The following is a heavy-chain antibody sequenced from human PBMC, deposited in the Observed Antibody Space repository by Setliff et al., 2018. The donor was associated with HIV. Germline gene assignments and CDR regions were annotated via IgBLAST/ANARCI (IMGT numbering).Heavy chain of an antibody. V-gene: IGHV4-30-4*07. D-gene: IGHD3-9*01. Sequence: PSETLSLTCTVSGGSISTSSYSWTWIRQPPGKALEWIGYIYYSGSTSYNGNTYYNPSLESRVTISGDTSKNQFSLKLSSVTAADTAVYYCARENGWLFGWFDPWGQGTLVTV. J-gene: IGHJ5*02. CDR3: ARENGWLFGWFDP. CDR1: GGSISTSSYS. CDR2: IYYSGST.